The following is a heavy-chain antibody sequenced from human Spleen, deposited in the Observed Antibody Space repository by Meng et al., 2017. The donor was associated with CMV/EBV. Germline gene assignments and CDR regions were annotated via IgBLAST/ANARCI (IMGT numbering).Heavy chain of an antibody. CDR2: INHSGST. V-gene: IGHV4-34*01. D-gene: IGHD5-24*01. J-gene: IGHJ4*02. Sequence: QVQLQQGGAGLLKPSETLSLTCAVYGGSFSGYYWSWIRQPPGKGLEWIGEINHSGSTNYNPSLKSRVTISVDTSKNQFSLKLSSVTAADTAVYYCARRDGRCLDYWGQGTLVTVSS. CDR3: ARRDGRCLDY. CDR1: GGSFSGYY.